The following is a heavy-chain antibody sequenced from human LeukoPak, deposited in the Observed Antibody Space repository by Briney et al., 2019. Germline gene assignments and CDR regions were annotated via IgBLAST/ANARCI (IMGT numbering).Heavy chain of an antibody. J-gene: IGHJ4*02. CDR3: ARDTYYYGSGSYGLDY. Sequence: SETLSLTCTVSGGSISSYYWSWVRQPAGKGLEWIGRIYTSGSTNYNPSLQSRVTMSVDTSKNQFSLKLSSVTAADTAVYYCARDTYYYGSGSYGLDYWGQGTLVTVSS. V-gene: IGHV4-4*07. D-gene: IGHD3-10*01. CDR1: GGSISSYY. CDR2: IYTSGST.